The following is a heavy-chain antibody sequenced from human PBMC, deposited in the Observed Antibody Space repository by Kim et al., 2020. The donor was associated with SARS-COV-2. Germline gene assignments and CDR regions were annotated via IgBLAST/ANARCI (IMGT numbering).Heavy chain of an antibody. J-gene: IGHJ4*02. CDR3: AKGWGLVY. Sequence: GGSLRLSCAASGFTFTTSVMSWVRQAPGEGLEWVSTITTSGDTTVYADSVKGRFTISRDNSNNSLYLQMNSLRGDDTALYYCAKGWGLVYWDQGALVTVS. CDR1: GFTFTTSV. V-gene: IGHV3-23*01. CDR2: ITTSGDTT. D-gene: IGHD3-16*01.